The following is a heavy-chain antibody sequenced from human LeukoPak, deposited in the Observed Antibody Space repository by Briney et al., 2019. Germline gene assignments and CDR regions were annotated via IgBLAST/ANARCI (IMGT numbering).Heavy chain of an antibody. CDR3: ARNPYYDSKGYYAY. V-gene: IGHV1-18*01. CDR2: INIYKGNT. D-gene: IGHD3-22*01. J-gene: IGHJ4*02. Sequence: GASVKVSCKASGGTFSSYAISWVRQAPGQGLEWMGWINIYKGNTKYAQNFQGRVTMTTDTSTSTAYMELRSLRSDDTALYYCARNPYYDSKGYYAYWGQGTLVTVSS. CDR1: GGTFSSYA.